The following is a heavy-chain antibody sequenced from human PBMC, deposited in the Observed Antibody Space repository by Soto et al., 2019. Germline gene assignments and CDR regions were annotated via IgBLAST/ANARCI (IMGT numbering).Heavy chain of an antibody. CDR2: ISSDGDTI. CDR1: GFTFHEYA. J-gene: IGHJ6*02. Sequence: EVQLIESGGGWVQPGTSLRVSCAASGFTFHEYAMHWVRQAPGKGLEWVSGISSDGDTIAYADSVQGRFTVFRDNAKNSLYLQMTSLRAADTALYYCTKGGYDLIYYFGMDVWGQGTTGTVAS. V-gene: IGHV3-9*01. CDR3: TKGGYDLIYYFGMDV. D-gene: IGHD5-12*01.